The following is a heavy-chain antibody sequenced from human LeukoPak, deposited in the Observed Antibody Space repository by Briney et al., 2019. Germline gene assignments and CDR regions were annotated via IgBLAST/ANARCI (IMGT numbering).Heavy chain of an antibody. D-gene: IGHD6-13*01. J-gene: IGHJ6*02. CDR3: ARVRMYSSSCYNYYYGMDV. CDR1: GGSISSYY. CDR2: IYYSGST. Sequence: SETLSLTCTVSGGSISSYYWSWIRQPPGKGLEWIGYIYYSGSTNYNPSLKSRVTISVDTSKNQFSLKLSSVTAADTAVYYCARVRMYSSSCYNYYYGMDVWGQGTTVTVSS. V-gene: IGHV4-59*01.